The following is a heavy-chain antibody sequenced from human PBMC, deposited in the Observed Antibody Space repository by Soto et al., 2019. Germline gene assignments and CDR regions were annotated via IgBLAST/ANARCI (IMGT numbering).Heavy chain of an antibody. CDR3: ARDNYYYGMDV. Sequence: EVQLVESGGGLVQPGGSLRLSCAASGFTVGLNFMTWVRQAPGKGLEWVSVINAGGTTYYADSVKGRFSITRDDSKNTLCIQMNSLRAEDTAVDYCARDNYYYGMDVWGQGPTVTVSS. V-gene: IGHV3-66*01. CDR2: INAGGTT. J-gene: IGHJ6*02. CDR1: GFTVGLNF.